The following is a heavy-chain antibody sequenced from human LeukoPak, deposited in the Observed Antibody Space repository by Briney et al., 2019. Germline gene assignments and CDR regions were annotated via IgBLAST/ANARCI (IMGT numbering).Heavy chain of an antibody. Sequence: GGSLRLSCAASGFTFSSYSMSWVRQAPGKGLEWVSSISSSSSYIYYADSVKGGFTISRDNAKNSLYLQMNSLRAEDTAVYYCARDVQYADDAFDIWGQGTMVTVSS. V-gene: IGHV3-21*01. J-gene: IGHJ3*02. CDR2: ISSSSSYI. CDR3: ARDVQYADDAFDI. D-gene: IGHD2-8*01. CDR1: GFTFSSYS.